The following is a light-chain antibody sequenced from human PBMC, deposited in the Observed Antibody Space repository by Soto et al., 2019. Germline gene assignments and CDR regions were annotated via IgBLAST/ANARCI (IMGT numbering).Light chain of an antibody. CDR3: QQYGSAPPYN. CDR1: QSVSSSY. CDR2: GAS. J-gene: IGKJ2*01. V-gene: IGKV3-20*01. Sequence: EIVLTQSPGTLSLSPGERATLSCRASQSVSSSYLAWYQQKPGQAPRLLIYGASSRATGIPDRFSGSGTGTDFPLTIIRLEPEEFAVYYCQQYGSAPPYNFGQGTKLEIK.